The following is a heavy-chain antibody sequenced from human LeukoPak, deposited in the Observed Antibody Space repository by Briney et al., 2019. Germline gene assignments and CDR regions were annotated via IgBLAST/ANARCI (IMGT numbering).Heavy chain of an antibody. CDR3: ARGASFDC. J-gene: IGHJ4*02. V-gene: IGHV4-34*01. CDR1: GGSFSGYY. Sequence: SETLSLTCAVYGGSFSGYYWSWIRQPPGKGLEWIREINHSGSTNYNPSLKSRVTISVDTSKNQLSLKLSSVTAADTAVYYCARGASFDCWGQGTLVTVSS. CDR2: INHSGST.